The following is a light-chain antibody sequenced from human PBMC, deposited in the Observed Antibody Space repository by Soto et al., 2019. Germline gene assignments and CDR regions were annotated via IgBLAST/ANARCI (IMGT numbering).Light chain of an antibody. V-gene: IGKV3D-20*02. CDR1: QSVSSSY. Sequence: IGWTKTQGTLSLSPGERATLSCRASQSVSSSYLAWYQQKPGQAPRVIMYGASRRATGIPARFSGSGSGTDFTLTISSLEPEDFALYYCQQRSIWLIT. J-gene: IGKJ5*01. CDR2: GAS. CDR3: QQRSIWLIT.